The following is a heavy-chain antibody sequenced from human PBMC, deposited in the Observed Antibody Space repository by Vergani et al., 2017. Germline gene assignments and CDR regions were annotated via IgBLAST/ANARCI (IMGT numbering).Heavy chain of an antibody. Sequence: QVQLVQSGTEVKKPGASVKVSCKASGYTSTTYGISWVRQAPGQGLEWMGWISASNGNTNYAQKLLGRVTMTTDRSTSTAYMELRSLRSDDTAVYYCARGRLKIEGVTSNWFDPWGQGTLVTVSS. CDR2: ISASNGNT. D-gene: IGHD1-26*01. CDR1: GYTSTTYG. CDR3: ARGRLKIEGVTSNWFDP. J-gene: IGHJ5*02. V-gene: IGHV1-18*01.